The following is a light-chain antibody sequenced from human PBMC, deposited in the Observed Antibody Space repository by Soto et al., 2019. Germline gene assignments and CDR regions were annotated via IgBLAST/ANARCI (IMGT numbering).Light chain of an antibody. CDR1: QTISHW. Sequence: DIQMTQSPSTLPAFVGDRVTITCRASQTISHWLAWYQQKPGKVPKLLIYRASSLESGVPSRFSGSGYGTEFNLTSSSLQPDYVANYYCQQYSFYWTFGQGTKVEIK. V-gene: IGKV1-5*03. CDR2: RAS. J-gene: IGKJ1*01. CDR3: QQYSFYWT.